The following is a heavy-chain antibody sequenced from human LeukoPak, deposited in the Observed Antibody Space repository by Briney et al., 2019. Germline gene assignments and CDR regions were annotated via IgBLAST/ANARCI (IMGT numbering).Heavy chain of an antibody. CDR3: ATGGSGCHRS. Sequence: GGSLRLSCAASGFTFSSYAMHWVRQAPGKGLEWVAVISYDGSNKYYADSVKGRFTISRDNSKNTLYLQMNSLRAEDTAVYYCATGGSGCHRSWGQGTLVTVSS. D-gene: IGHD3-22*01. CDR2: ISYDGSNK. J-gene: IGHJ1*01. V-gene: IGHV3-30-3*01. CDR1: GFTFSSYA.